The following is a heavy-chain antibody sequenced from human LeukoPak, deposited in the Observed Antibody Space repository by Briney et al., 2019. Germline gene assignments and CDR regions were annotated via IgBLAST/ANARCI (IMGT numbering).Heavy chain of an antibody. CDR1: GFTLSSYA. J-gene: IGHJ3*02. Sequence: GGSLRLSCSASGFTLSSYAMHWVPQAPGKGREYVSAISSNGGSTYYADSVKGRFTISRDNSKNTLYLQMSSLRAEDTAVYYCVKSRYCSSTSRLGAFDIWGQGTMVTVSS. V-gene: IGHV3-64D*09. CDR2: ISSNGGST. D-gene: IGHD2-2*01. CDR3: VKSRYCSSTSRLGAFDI.